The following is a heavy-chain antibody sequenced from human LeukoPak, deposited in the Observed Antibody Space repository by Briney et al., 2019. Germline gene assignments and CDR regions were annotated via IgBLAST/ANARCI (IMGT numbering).Heavy chain of an antibody. CDR3: AKDDAWLRFGE. CDR1: GFTFSNHG. D-gene: IGHD3-16*01. J-gene: IGHJ4*02. CDR2: ISPSGDIT. Sequence: GTLRPSCAASGFTFSNHGMNWVRQAPGKGLEWVSGISPSGDITYYVDSVKGRFTISRDNSKNTVYLEVSSLTAEDTAVYYCAKDDAWLRFGEWSQGTLVTVSS. V-gene: IGHV3-23*01.